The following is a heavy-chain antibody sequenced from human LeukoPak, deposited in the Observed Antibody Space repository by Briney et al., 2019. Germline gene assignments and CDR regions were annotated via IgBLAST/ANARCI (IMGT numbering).Heavy chain of an antibody. D-gene: IGHD3-16*01. CDR2: ISSSSSYI. Sequence: GGSLRLSCAASGFTFSSYSMNWVRQAPGKGLEWVSSISSSSSYIYYADSVKGRFTISRDNAKNSLYLQMNSLRAEDTAVYYCARDGMITAYAFDIWGQGTMVTVSS. CDR3: ARDGMITAYAFDI. V-gene: IGHV3-21*01. CDR1: GFTFSSYS. J-gene: IGHJ3*02.